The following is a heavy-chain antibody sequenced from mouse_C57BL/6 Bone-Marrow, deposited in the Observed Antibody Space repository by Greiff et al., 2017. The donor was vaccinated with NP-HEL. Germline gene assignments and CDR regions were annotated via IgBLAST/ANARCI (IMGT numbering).Heavy chain of an antibody. D-gene: IGHD2-3*01. Sequence: EVQRVESVGGLVQPGGSLSLSCAASGFTFTDYYMSWVRQPPGKALEWLGFIRNKANGYTTEYSASVKGRFTISRDNSQSILYLQMNALRAEDSATYYCARNYDVYYAFAYWGQGTLVTVSA. CDR2: IRNKANGYTT. CDR3: ARNYDVYYAFAY. V-gene: IGHV7-3*01. CDR1: GFTFTDYY. J-gene: IGHJ3*01.